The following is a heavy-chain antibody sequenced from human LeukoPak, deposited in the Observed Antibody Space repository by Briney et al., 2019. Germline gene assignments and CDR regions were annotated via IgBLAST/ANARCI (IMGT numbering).Heavy chain of an antibody. Sequence: SETLSLTCTVSGVSTTNGIYYWAWIRQSPGKGLEWMGSVDNVGSTYYNLSLRSRVTMSIDTSKNQFSLRLNSVTAADTAVYYCARHAEYNSGWHFYLDHWGQGILVTVSS. D-gene: IGHD6-19*01. V-gene: IGHV4-39*01. J-gene: IGHJ4*02. CDR2: VDNVGST. CDR3: ARHAEYNSGWHFYLDH. CDR1: GVSTTNGIYY.